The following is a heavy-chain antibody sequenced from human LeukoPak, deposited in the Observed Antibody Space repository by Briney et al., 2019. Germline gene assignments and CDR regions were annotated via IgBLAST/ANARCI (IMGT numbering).Heavy chain of an antibody. CDR1: GGSISSYY. J-gene: IGHJ6*03. CDR2: IYTSGST. D-gene: IGHD6-13*01. V-gene: IGHV4-4*07. CDR3: ARHVAAAGYYYYYYMDV. Sequence: SETLSLTCTVSGGSISSYYWSWIRQPAGKGLEWIGRIYTSGSTNYNPSLKSRVTMSVDTSKNQFSLKLSSVTAADTAVYYCARHVAAAGYYYYYYMDVWGKGTTVTVSS.